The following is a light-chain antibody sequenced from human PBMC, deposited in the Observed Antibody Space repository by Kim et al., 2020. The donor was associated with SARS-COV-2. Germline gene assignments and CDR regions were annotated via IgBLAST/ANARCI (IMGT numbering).Light chain of an antibody. V-gene: IGKV3-11*01. CDR3: QQRSNWPPYT. CDR1: QTISHF. Sequence: LSPWEQSTLSRRANQTISHFLAWYQQTPGQPPSLLICDASKSATGIPPRFSGSGSGTDFTLTINSLGPGDFAVYYCQQRSNWPPYTFGQGTRVEIK. J-gene: IGKJ2*01. CDR2: DAS.